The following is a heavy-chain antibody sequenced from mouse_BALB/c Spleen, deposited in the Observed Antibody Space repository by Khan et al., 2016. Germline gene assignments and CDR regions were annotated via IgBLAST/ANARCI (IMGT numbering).Heavy chain of an antibody. CDR3: ARTARIKY. V-gene: IGHV3-2*02. CDR2: ISYSGRT. Sequence: EVQLQESGPGLVKPSQSLSLTCTVTGYSITSGYGWNWIRQFPGNKLEWMGYISYSGRTNYNQSLKSRISLTRDPSKNQFFLQLNSVTTEDTATYYCARTARIKYWGQGTTLTVSS. J-gene: IGHJ2*01. D-gene: IGHD1-2*01. CDR1: GYSITSGYG.